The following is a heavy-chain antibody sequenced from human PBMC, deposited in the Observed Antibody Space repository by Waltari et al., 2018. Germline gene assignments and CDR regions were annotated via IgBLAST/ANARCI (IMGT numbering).Heavy chain of an antibody. CDR1: DFTFSDYS. J-gene: IGHJ4*02. CDR2: ISSDGDSE. CDR3: ARDKEDRVDY. V-gene: IGHV3-30*09. D-gene: IGHD3-22*01. Sequence: QVQLVESGGGVVQPGGSLRLSCVASDFTFSDYSLHWVRQAPGQGLEWVSVISSDGDSERYEDSVKGRFAISRDNPGNTVYLQMNDLRAEDTGVYYCARDKEDRVDYWGQGILVSVSS.